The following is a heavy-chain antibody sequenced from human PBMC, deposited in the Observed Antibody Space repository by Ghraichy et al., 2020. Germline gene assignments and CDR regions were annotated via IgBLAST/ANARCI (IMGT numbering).Heavy chain of an antibody. J-gene: IGHJ4*02. CDR2: ISWNSGSI. CDR3: AKERGNYDILTGYFDY. V-gene: IGHV3-9*01. D-gene: IGHD3-9*01. CDR1: GFTFDDYA. Sequence: GGSLRLSCAASGFTFDDYAMHWVRQAPGKGLEWVSGISWNSGSIGYADSVKGRFTISRDNAKNSLYLQMNSLRAEDTALYYCAKERGNYDILTGYFDYWGQGTLVTVSS.